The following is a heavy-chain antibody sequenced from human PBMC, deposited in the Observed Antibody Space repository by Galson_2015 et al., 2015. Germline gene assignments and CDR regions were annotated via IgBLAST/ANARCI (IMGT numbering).Heavy chain of an antibody. CDR1: GFTFNNYG. D-gene: IGHD6-19*01. Sequence: SLRLSCAASGFTFNNYGIHWVRQAPGKGLEWVALISYDGRDKYYADSVKGRFTISRDNSKNTLYLQMNSLRAEDTAVYYCAKGIHTYSGGWGGYYGMDVWGQGTTVTVSS. V-gene: IGHV3-30*18. CDR3: AKGIHTYSGGWGGYYGMDV. CDR2: ISYDGRDK. J-gene: IGHJ6*02.